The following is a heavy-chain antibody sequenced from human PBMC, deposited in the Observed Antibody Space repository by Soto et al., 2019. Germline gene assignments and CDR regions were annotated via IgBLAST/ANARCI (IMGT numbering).Heavy chain of an antibody. Sequence: QVQLVESGGGVVQPGRSLRLSCAASGFTFSSYGMHWVRQAPGKGLEWVAVISYDGSNKYYADSVKGRFTISRDNSKNTLYLQMNSLRAEDTAVYYCAKDQAGTTGFDYWGQGTLVTVSS. CDR2: ISYDGSNK. D-gene: IGHD1-1*01. CDR1: GFTFSSYG. CDR3: AKDQAGTTGFDY. J-gene: IGHJ4*02. V-gene: IGHV3-30*18.